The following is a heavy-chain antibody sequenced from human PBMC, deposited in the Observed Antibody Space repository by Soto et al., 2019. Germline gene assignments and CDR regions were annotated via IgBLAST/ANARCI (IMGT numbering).Heavy chain of an antibody. Sequence: GGSLRLSCAASGFTFSSYAMSWVRQAPGKGLEWVSAISGSGGSTYYADSVKGRFTISRDNSKNTLYLQMNSLRAEDTAVYYCAKLPHIVVVTASYYFDYWGQGTLVTVSS. CDR2: ISGSGGST. D-gene: IGHD2-21*02. V-gene: IGHV3-23*01. CDR1: GFTFSSYA. J-gene: IGHJ4*02. CDR3: AKLPHIVVVTASYYFDY.